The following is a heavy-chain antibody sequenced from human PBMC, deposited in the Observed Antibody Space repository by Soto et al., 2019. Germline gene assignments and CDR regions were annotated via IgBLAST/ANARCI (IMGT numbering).Heavy chain of an antibody. CDR3: AREEGSGSAGYAFDI. J-gene: IGHJ3*02. V-gene: IGHV4-34*01. D-gene: IGHD3-10*01. CDR1: GGSFSGYY. Sequence: SETLSLTCAVYGGSFSGYYWSWIRQPPGKGLEWIGEINHSGSTNYNPSLKSRVTISVDTSKNQFSLKLSSVTAADTAVYYCAREEGSGSAGYAFDIWGQGTMVTLSS. CDR2: INHSGST.